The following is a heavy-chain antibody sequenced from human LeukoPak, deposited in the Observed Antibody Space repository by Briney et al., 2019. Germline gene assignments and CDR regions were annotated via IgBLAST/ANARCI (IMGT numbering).Heavy chain of an antibody. V-gene: IGHV4-34*01. D-gene: IGHD2-2*01. CDR1: GGSFSGYY. CDR3: ARGGRYCSSTSCYFGYSGYRSDFDY. CDR2: INHSGST. J-gene: IGHJ4*02. Sequence: PSETLSLTCAVYGGSFSGYYWSWIRQPPGKGLEWIGEINHSGSTNYNPSLKSRVTISVDTSKNQFSLKLSSVTAADTAVYYCARGGRYCSSTSCYFGYSGYRSDFDYWGQGTLVTVSS.